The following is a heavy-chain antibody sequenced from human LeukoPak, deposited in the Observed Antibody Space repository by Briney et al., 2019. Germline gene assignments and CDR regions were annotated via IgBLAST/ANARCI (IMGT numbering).Heavy chain of an antibody. V-gene: IGHV4-38-2*02. CDR3: ARGEDRSGYRTDF. J-gene: IGHJ4*02. CDR1: DYAISSGFF. CDR2: IYHSGST. D-gene: IGHD3-22*01. Sequence: KASETLSLTCTVSDYAISSGFFWGWIRQAPGKGPEWIGNIYHSGSTYYTPSLRSRVTISVDTSKNQFYLSLTSVTAADSAVYYCARGEDRSGYRTDFWGQGTLVTVSS.